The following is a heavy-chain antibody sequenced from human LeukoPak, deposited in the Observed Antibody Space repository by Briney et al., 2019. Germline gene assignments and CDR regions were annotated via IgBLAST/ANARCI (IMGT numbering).Heavy chain of an antibody. J-gene: IGHJ4*02. D-gene: IGHD2-2*01. CDR1: GYTFTSYG. V-gene: IGHV1-69*06. CDR2: IMPMFGKA. CDR3: AGGRTDIVVVPATLRNYYFDY. Sequence: GASVKVSCKASGYTFTSYGIIWVRQAPGQGLEWMGGIMPMFGKANYAQKFQGRVTTTADKATSTAYMELSSLRSEDTAVYYCAGGRTDIVVVPATLRNYYFDYWGQGTLVTVSS.